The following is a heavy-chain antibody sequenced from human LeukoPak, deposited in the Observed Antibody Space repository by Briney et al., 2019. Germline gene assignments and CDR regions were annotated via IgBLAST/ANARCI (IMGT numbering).Heavy chain of an antibody. V-gene: IGHV3-21*01. CDR1: GFTFSSYS. Sequence: GGSLRLSCAASGFTFSSYSMNWVRQAPGKGLEWVSSISSSSSYIYYADSVKGRFTISRDNAKNLLYLQMNSLRAEDTAVYYCARDFGGSYSVDYWGQGTLVTVSS. D-gene: IGHD1-26*01. J-gene: IGHJ4*02. CDR3: ARDFGGSYSVDY. CDR2: ISSSSSYI.